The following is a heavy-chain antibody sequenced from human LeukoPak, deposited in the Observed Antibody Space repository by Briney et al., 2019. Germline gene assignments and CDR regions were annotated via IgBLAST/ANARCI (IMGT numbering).Heavy chain of an antibody. CDR1: GGSISSGSYC. J-gene: IGHJ3*02. V-gene: IGHV4-61*09. CDR2: IHISGNT. Sequence: SETLSLTCTVSGGSISSGSYCWSWIRQPAGKGLEWIGHIHISGNTNYNPSLKSRVTISVDTSKNQFSLKLSSVTAADTAVYYCARDRPTYYDSSGRWGPGAFDIWGQGTMVTVSS. D-gene: IGHD3-22*01. CDR3: ARDRPTYYDSSGRWGPGAFDI.